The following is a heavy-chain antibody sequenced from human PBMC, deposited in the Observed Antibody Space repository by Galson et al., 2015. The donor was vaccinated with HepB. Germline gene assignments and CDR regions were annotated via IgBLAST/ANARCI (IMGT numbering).Heavy chain of an antibody. CDR2: INHSGST. Sequence: LSLTCAVYGGSFSGYYWSWIRQPPGKGLEWIGEINHSGSTNYNPSLKSRVTISVDTSKNQFSLKLSSVTAADTAVYYCARSRGYSGYGYFDYWGQGTLVTVSS. CDR3: ARSRGYSGYGYFDY. D-gene: IGHD5-12*01. CDR1: GGSFSGYY. V-gene: IGHV4-34*01. J-gene: IGHJ4*02.